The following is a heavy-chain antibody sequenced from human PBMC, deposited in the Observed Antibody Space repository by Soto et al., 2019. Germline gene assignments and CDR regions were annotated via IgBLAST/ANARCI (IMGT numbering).Heavy chain of an antibody. D-gene: IGHD2-2*01. J-gene: IGHJ4*02. CDR1: GFTFSSYG. V-gene: IGHV3-30*03. CDR2: ISYDGSNK. CDR3: ARDESGGYIVVVPAATSVSFDY. Sequence: GGSLRLSCAASGFTFSSYGMHWVRQAPGKGLEWVAVISYDGSNKYYADSVKGRFTISRDNSKNTLYLQMNSLRAEDTAVYYCARDESGGYIVVVPAATSVSFDYWGQGTLVTVSS.